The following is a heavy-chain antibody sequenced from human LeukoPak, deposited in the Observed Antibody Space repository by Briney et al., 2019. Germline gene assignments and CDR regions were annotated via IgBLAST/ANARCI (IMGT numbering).Heavy chain of an antibody. CDR1: GFTFSSYS. J-gene: IGHJ1*01. CDR2: ISSSSSYI. Sequence: GGSLRLSCAASGFTFSSYSMNWVRQAPGKGLEWVSSISSSSSYIYYADSVKGRFTISRDNAKNSLYLQMNSLRAEDTAVYYCASYDYGDRHEYFQHWGQGTLVTVSS. D-gene: IGHD4-17*01. V-gene: IGHV3-21*01. CDR3: ASYDYGDRHEYFQH.